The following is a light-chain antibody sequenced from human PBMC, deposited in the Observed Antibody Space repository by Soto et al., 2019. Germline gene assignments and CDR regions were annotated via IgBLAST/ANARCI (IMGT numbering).Light chain of an antibody. CDR2: DVS. CDR1: SSDVGGYNY. V-gene: IGLV2-14*01. CDR3: SSYTSSITLI. J-gene: IGLJ2*01. Sequence: QSVLTQPASVSGSPGQSITSSCTGTSSDVGGYNYVSWYQQHPGKAPKLVIYDVSNRPSGVSNRFSGSKSGNTASLTISGLQAEDEADYYCSSYTSSITLIFGGGTKLTVL.